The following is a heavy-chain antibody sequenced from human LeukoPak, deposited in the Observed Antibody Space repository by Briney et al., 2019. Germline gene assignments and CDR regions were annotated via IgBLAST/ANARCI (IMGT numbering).Heavy chain of an antibody. CDR3: ARFGATKGYYYDSSGLFDY. D-gene: IGHD3-22*01. J-gene: IGHJ4*02. CDR2: IYYSGST. V-gene: IGHV4-59*01. Sequence: SETLSLTCTVSGGSISSYYWSWIRQPPGKGLEWIGYIYYSGSTNYNPSLKSRVTISVDTSKNQFSLKLSSVTAADTAMYYCARFGATKGYYYDSSGLFDYWGQGTLVTVSS. CDR1: GGSISSYY.